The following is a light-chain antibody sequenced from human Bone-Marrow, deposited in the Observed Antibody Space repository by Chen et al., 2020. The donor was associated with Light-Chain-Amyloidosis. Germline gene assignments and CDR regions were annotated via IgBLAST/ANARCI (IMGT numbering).Light chain of an antibody. J-gene: IGLJ2*01. V-gene: IGLV3-25*03. CDR3: QSADSSGTYEVI. Sequence: SYELPQPPPVSVSPRPPARLPCTGDDLPTKYAYWYQQKPGQAPVLVIHRDTERHSGISERFSGSSSGTTATLTISGVQAEDEADYHCQSADSSGTYEVIFGGGTKLTVL. CDR1: DLPTKY. CDR2: RDT.